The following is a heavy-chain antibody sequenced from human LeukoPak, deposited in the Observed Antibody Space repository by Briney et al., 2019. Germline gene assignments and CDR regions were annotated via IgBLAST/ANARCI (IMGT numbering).Heavy chain of an antibody. CDR3: ARRGTYCYDSSGYRGYYYYMDV. CDR1: GGSISSYY. Sequence: SETLSLTCTVSGGSISSYYWSWIRQPPGKGLEWIGYIYTSGSTNYNPSLKSRVTISVDTSKNQFSLKLSSVTAADTAVYYCARRGTYCYDSSGYRGYYYYMDVWGKGTTVTVSS. D-gene: IGHD3-22*01. CDR2: IYTSGST. V-gene: IGHV4-4*09. J-gene: IGHJ6*03.